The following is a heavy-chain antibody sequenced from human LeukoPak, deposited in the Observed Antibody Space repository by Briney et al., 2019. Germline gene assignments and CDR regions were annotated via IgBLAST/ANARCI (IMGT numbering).Heavy chain of an antibody. J-gene: IGHJ6*02. Sequence: VASVKVSCKASGYTFTSYGISWVRQAPGQGLEWMGWISAYNGNTNYAQKLQGRVTMTTDTSTSTAYMELRSLRSDDTAVYYCASPTPGDPYYYYGMDVWGQGTTVTVSS. CDR1: GYTFTSYG. CDR2: ISAYNGNT. CDR3: ASPTPGDPYYYYGMDV. D-gene: IGHD7-27*01. V-gene: IGHV1-18*01.